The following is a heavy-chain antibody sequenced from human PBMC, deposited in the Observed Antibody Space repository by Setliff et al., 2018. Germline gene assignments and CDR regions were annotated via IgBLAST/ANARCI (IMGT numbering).Heavy chain of an antibody. CDR2: THIDGITV. CDR1: GFSFSRYE. Sequence: GGSLRLSCAASGFSFSRYEMIWVRQAPGKGLEWVSKTHIDGITVYSDSVKGRSIIYRDNARNSLSLQMNSLRTEDTAVYYCFGAGTCSYWGQGTLVTVSS. J-gene: IGHJ4*02. D-gene: IGHD3-10*01. V-gene: IGHV3-48*03. CDR3: FGAGTCSY.